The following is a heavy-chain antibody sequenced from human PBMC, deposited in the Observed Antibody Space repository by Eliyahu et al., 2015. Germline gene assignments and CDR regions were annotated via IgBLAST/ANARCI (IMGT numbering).Heavy chain of an antibody. D-gene: IGHD3-22*01. J-gene: IGHJ3*02. CDR1: GFTFSSYG. CDR3: ASLYDRDAFDI. CDR2: ISYDGSNK. V-gene: IGHV3-30*03. Sequence: QVQLVESGGGVVQPGRSLRLSCAASGFTFSSYGMHWVRQAPGTGRGWVAVISYDGSNKYYADSVKGRFTISRDNSKNTLYLQMNSLRAEDTAVYYCASLYDRDAFDIWGQGTMVTVSS.